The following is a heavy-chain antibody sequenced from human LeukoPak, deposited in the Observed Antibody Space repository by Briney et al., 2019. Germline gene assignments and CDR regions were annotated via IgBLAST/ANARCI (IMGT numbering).Heavy chain of an antibody. CDR1: RFTFSTYW. CDR2: INSDGSST. CDR3: ARTRWLQSVYFDY. J-gene: IGHJ4*02. V-gene: IGHV3-74*01. Sequence: GGSLRLSCAASRFTFSTYWMHWVRQAPGKGLVWVSRINSDGSSTGYADSVKGRFTISRDNAKNTLYLQMNSLRAEDTAVYYCARTRWLQSVYFDYWGQGTLGTVSS. D-gene: IGHD5-24*01.